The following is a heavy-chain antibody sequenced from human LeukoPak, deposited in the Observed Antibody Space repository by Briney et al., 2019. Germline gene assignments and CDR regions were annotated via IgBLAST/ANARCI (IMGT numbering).Heavy chain of an antibody. Sequence: SETLSLTCTVSGGSISSYYWSWIRQPPGKGLEWIGYIYYSGSATYNPSLKSRVTISLNTSKNQFSLKLGSVTAADTALYYCAGRSRSAWYYDYWGQGTLVIVSS. D-gene: IGHD6-19*01. V-gene: IGHV4-59*01. CDR2: IYYSGSA. J-gene: IGHJ4*02. CDR3: AGRSRSAWYYDY. CDR1: GGSISSYY.